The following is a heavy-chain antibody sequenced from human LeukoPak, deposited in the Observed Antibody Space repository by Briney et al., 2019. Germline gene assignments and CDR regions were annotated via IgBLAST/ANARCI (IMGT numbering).Heavy chain of an antibody. CDR2: ISGSGGST. Sequence: GGSLRLSCAASGFTFSSYAMSWVRQAPGKGLEWVSAISGSGGSTYYADSVKGRFTISRDNSKNTLYLQMNSLRAEDTAVYYCAKDVRGRANYYYYYMDVWGKGTTVTVSS. V-gene: IGHV3-23*01. CDR3: AKDVRGRANYYYYYMDV. CDR1: GFTFSSYA. J-gene: IGHJ6*03. D-gene: IGHD3-10*02.